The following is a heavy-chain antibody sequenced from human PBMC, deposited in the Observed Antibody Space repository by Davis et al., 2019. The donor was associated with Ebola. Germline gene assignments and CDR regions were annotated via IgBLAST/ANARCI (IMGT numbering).Heavy chain of an antibody. CDR1: GYNFASYW. CDR2: IYPDEART. V-gene: IGHV5-51*01. Sequence: GESLKISCKGSGYNFASYWIGWVRQMPGKGLEWMGIIYPDEARTRYTPSFQGQVTIPAEKSISTAYLQWSSLKASDTATYYCLRQAYSSTWLIWGQGTMVTVSS. D-gene: IGHD6-13*01. CDR3: LRQAYSSTWLI. J-gene: IGHJ3*02.